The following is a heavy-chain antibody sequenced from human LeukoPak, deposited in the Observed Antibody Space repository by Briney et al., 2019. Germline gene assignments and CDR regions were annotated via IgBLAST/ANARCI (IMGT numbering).Heavy chain of an antibody. CDR3: AGGREDCSSTSCLPDAFDI. J-gene: IGHJ3*02. V-gene: IGHV5-51*01. D-gene: IGHD2-2*01. CDR1: GYSFTSYW. CDR2: IYPGDSDT. Sequence: GESLKISCKGSGYSFTSYWIGWVRQMPGKGLEWMGIIYPGDSDTRYSPSFQGQVTISADKSISTAYLQWSSLKASDTAMYYCAGGREDCSSTSCLPDAFDIWGQGTMVTVSS.